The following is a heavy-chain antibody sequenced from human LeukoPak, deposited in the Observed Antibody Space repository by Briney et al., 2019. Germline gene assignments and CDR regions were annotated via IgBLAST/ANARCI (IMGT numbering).Heavy chain of an antibody. CDR1: GFTFDDYA. D-gene: IGHD3-10*01. J-gene: IGHJ6*02. Sequence: GGSLRLSCAASGFTFDDYAMHWIRQAPGKGLEWVSFISSTGSTKYYADSVKGRFTISRDNAKNSLYLQMNSLRVEDTAVYYCARDMYYGSGTPMQYGMDVWGQGTTVTVSS. CDR3: ARDMYYGSGTPMQYGMDV. CDR2: ISSTGSTK. V-gene: IGHV3-11*01.